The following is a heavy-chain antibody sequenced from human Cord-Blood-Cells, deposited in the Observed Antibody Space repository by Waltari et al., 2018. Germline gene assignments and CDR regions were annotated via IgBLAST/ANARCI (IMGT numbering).Heavy chain of an antibody. J-gene: IGHJ6*03. CDR2: IIPILGIA. CDR3: ARDVQGAYYYYYMDV. Sequence: QVQLVQSGAEVKKPGSSVKVSCKASGGIFSSYAISRVRQAPVQGLEWRGRIIPILGIANYAQKVQGRVTITADKSTSTAYMELSSLRSEDTAVYYCARDVQGAYYYYYMDVWGKGTTVTVSS. D-gene: IGHD3-10*02. CDR1: GGIFSSYA. V-gene: IGHV1-69*09.